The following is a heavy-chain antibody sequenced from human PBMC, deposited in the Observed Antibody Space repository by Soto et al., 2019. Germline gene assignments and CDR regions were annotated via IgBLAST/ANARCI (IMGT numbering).Heavy chain of an antibody. CDR1: GFTFSTYS. J-gene: IGHJ4*02. V-gene: IGHV3-23*01. Sequence: GGSLRLSCAGSGFTFSTYSMNWVRQAPGKGLEWVSGIYGNGGGTFYADSVKGRFTISRDNSKNTLYLQMNSLRAEDTAVYYCAKDARVDGYSDFDYWGQGTLVTVSS. CDR2: IYGNGGGT. D-gene: IGHD2-15*01. CDR3: AKDARVDGYSDFDY.